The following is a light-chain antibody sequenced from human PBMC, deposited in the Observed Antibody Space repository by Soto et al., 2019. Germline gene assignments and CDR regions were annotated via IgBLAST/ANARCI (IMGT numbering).Light chain of an antibody. Sequence: QSALTQPRSVSGSPGQSVTISCTGTSSDVGGYNYVSWYQQHPGKAPKVMIYDVSKRPSGVPDRFSGSKSGNSASLTISGLQAEDEADYYCCSYGGSYTLVFGGGTKVTVL. CDR3: CSYGGSYTLV. V-gene: IGLV2-11*01. CDR2: DVS. J-gene: IGLJ2*01. CDR1: SSDVGGYNY.